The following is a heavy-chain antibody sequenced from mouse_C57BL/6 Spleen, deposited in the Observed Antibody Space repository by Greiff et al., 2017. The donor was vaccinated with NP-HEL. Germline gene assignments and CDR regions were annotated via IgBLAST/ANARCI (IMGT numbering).Heavy chain of an antibody. D-gene: IGHD1-1*01. V-gene: IGHV5-9*01. Sequence: EVKLVESGGGLVKPGGSLKLSCAASGFTFSSYTMSWVRQTPEKRLEWVATISGGGGNTYYPDSVKGRFPISRDNAKNTLYLQMSSLRSEDTALYYCARQGGLLRYPFAYWGQGTLVTVSA. CDR2: ISGGGGNT. CDR1: GFTFSSYT. J-gene: IGHJ3*01. CDR3: ARQGGLLRYPFAY.